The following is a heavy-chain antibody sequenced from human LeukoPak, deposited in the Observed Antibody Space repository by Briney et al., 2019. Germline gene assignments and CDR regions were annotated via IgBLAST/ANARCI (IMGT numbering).Heavy chain of an antibody. V-gene: IGHV4-59*01. CDR3: ARSAEWLRNAFDI. J-gene: IGHJ3*02. D-gene: IGHD5-12*01. Sequence: SETLSLSCTVSGAFTSHFYWNWIRQPPGKGLEWIGYMHNSGSSKHSPSLKSRVTISIDTSKNQFSLPLTSVTAADTAIYYCARSAEWLRNAFDIWGQGTMVSVSS. CDR1: GAFTSHFY. CDR2: MHNSGSS.